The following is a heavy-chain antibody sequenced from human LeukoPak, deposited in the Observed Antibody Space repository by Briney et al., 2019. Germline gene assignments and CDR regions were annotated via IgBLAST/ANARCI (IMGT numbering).Heavy chain of an antibody. CDR3: ARVVVGATRGGMDV. D-gene: IGHD1-26*01. J-gene: IGHJ6*02. CDR1: GFTVSSNF. Sequence: GGSLRLSCAASGFTVSSNFMSWVRQAPGKGLEWVSVIYSGGNTYYADSVKGRFTISRDNSKNTLYLQMNSLRAEDTAVYYCARVVVGATRGGMDVWGQGTTVTASS. CDR2: IYSGGNT. V-gene: IGHV3-66*01.